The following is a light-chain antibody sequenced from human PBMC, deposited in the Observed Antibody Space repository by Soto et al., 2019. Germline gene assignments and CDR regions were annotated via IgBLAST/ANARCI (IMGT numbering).Light chain of an antibody. J-gene: IGKJ5*01. Sequence: EVVLTQSPVTLSLSPGERATLSCRASQSLRGLLAWYQQKPDQAPRLLIYDAYNRATGIPPRFSGSGSGTDFTLTISSLEPEDSAVYYCQQRHMWPITFGQGTRLEIK. CDR1: QSLRGL. V-gene: IGKV3-11*01. CDR3: QQRHMWPIT. CDR2: DAY.